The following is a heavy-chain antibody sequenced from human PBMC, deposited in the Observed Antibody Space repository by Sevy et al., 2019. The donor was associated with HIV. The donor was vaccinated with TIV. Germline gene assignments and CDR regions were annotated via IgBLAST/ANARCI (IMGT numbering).Heavy chain of an antibody. Sequence: GGSLRLSCAASGFTFSSYAMSWVRQAPGKGLEWVSGISDSGGKTYYADSVKGRFTISRDNSKNTVYLQMTSLRAEDTAVYYCVKELFLGDTETTGNGWGQGTLVTVSS. D-gene: IGHD4-17*01. V-gene: IGHV3-23*01. J-gene: IGHJ4*02. CDR3: VKELFLGDTETTGNG. CDR1: GFTFSSYA. CDR2: ISDSGGKT.